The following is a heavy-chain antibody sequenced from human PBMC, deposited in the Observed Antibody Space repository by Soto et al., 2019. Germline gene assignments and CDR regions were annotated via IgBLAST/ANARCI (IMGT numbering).Heavy chain of an antibody. J-gene: IGHJ4*02. V-gene: IGHV3-9*01. Sequence: VQLVESGGGLVQPGRSLRLSCAASGFTFDDYAMHWVRQAPGKGLEWVSGISWNSGNIAYADSVKGRFTISRDNAKNSLYLQMNSLRAEDTAFYYCARKGHNYDSSGYYYFDYWGQGTLATVSS. CDR3: ARKGHNYDSSGYYYFDY. CDR2: ISWNSGNI. D-gene: IGHD3-22*01. CDR1: GFTFDDYA.